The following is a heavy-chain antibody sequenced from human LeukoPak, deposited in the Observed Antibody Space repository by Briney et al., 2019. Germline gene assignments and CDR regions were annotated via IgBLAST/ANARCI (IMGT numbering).Heavy chain of an antibody. D-gene: IGHD6-6*01. J-gene: IGHJ4*02. Sequence: SETLSPTCTVSGGSISSSSYYWGWIRQPPGKGLEWIGSIYYSGSTYYNPSLKSRVTISVDTSKNQFSLKLSSVTAADTAVYFCASMYSSSVYFDYWGQGTLVTVSS. V-gene: IGHV4-39*01. CDR2: IYYSGST. CDR3: ASMYSSSVYFDY. CDR1: GGSISSSSYY.